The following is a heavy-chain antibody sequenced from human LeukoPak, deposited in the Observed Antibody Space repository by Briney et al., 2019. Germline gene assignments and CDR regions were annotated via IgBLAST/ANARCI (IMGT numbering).Heavy chain of an antibody. D-gene: IGHD3-22*01. CDR1: GGSLSSGGYY. CDR3: ASGDSSGYYYFDY. V-gene: IGHV4-31*03. CDR2: IYYSGST. J-gene: IGHJ4*02. Sequence: SQTLSLTCTVSGGSLSSGGYYWRWLRQHPGKGLEWIGYIYYSGSTYYNPSLKSRVTISVDTSKNQFSLKLSSVTAADTAVYYCASGDSSGYYYFDYWGQGTLVTVSS.